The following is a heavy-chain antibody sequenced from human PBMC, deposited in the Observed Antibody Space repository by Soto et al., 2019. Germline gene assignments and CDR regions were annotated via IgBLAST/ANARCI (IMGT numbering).Heavy chain of an antibody. V-gene: IGHV4-39*01. CDR1: GGSISSSSYY. CDR2: IYYSGST. CDR3: ARHIGYCSGDSCYSGWFDP. D-gene: IGHD2-15*01. Sequence: SETLSLTCTVSGGSISSSSYYWGWIRQPPGKGLEWIGSIYYSGSTYYNPSLKSRVTISVDTSKNQFSLKLSSVTAADTAVYYCARHIGYCSGDSCYSGWFDPWGQGTLVTVSS. J-gene: IGHJ5*02.